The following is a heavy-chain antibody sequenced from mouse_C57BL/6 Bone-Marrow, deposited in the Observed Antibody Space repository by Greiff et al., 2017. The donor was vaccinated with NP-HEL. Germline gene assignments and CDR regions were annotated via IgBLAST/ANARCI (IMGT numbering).Heavy chain of an antibody. J-gene: IGHJ3*01. V-gene: IGHV14-2*01. D-gene: IGHD2-4*01. CDR1: GFNIKDYY. CDR3: ARYYDYEAWFAY. CDR2: IDPEDGET. Sequence: EVQLQESGAELVKPGASVKLSCTASGFNIKDYYMHWVKQRTEQGLEWIGRIDPEDGETKYAPKFQGKATITAAPSSNTAYLPLRRLTSEDTAVYYCARYYDYEAWFAYWGQGTRVTVSA.